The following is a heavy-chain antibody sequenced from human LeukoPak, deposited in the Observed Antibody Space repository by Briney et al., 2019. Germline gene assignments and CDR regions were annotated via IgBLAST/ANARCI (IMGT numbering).Heavy chain of an antibody. V-gene: IGHV4-4*07. CDR2: IYTSGSA. CDR3: ARDGRSKWFDP. J-gene: IGHJ5*02. Sequence: SETLSLTCTVSGDSINSYHWSWLRQPPGKKLEWIGRIYTSGSANYNPSLQSRVTVSVDTSKNQFSLKLSSVTAADTAVYYGARDGRSKWFDPWGQGPLVTVSS. CDR1: GDSINSYH.